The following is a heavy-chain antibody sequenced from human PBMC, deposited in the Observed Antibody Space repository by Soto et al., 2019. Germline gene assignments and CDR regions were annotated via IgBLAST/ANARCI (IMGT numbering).Heavy chain of an antibody. CDR3: ARGDTAMAQFDY. V-gene: IGHV4-38-2*01. Sequence: SETLSLTCAVSGYSISSGYYWGWIRQPPGKGLEWIGSIYHSGSTYYNPSLKSRVTISVDTSKNQFSPKLSSVTAADTAVYYCARGDTAMAQFDYWGQGTLVTVSS. CDR1: GYSISSGYY. D-gene: IGHD5-18*01. CDR2: IYHSGST. J-gene: IGHJ4*02.